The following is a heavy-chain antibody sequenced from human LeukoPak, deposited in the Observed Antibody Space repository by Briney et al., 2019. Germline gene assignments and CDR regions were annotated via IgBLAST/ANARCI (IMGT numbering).Heavy chain of an antibody. CDR1: GGSFSSYY. CDR2: MYDSGNT. J-gene: IGHJ4*02. Sequence: SETLSLTCTVSGGSFSSYYWSWIRQPPGKGLELIGYMYDSGNTNYNPSLKSRVTISVDTSKNQFSLRLNSVTAADTAVYYCARHGGSYTFDLWGQGVLVTVSS. V-gene: IGHV4-59*01. D-gene: IGHD1-26*01. CDR3: ARHGGSYTFDL.